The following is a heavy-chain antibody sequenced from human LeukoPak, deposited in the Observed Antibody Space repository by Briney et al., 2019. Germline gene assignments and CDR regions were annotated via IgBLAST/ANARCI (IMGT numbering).Heavy chain of an antibody. Sequence: PGGSLRLSCAASGFTFSSYAMSWVRQAPGKGLEWVSAISGSGGSTYYADSVKGRFTISRDNSKNTLYLQMNSLRAEDTAVYYCARVTRTEYSYGHSCYFDYWGQGTLVTVSS. D-gene: IGHD5-18*01. CDR2: ISGSGGST. V-gene: IGHV3-23*01. CDR1: GFTFSSYA. J-gene: IGHJ4*02. CDR3: ARVTRTEYSYGHSCYFDY.